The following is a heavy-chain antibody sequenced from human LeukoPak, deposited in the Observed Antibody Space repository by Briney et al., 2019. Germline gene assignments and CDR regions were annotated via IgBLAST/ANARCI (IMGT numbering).Heavy chain of an antibody. V-gene: IGHV4-30-4*08. J-gene: IGHJ4*02. CDR3: ALRYYDILTGYSEFDY. CDR1: GGSISSGDYY. D-gene: IGHD3-9*01. CDR2: IYYSGST. Sequence: SETLSLTCTVSGGSISSGDYYWSWIRQPPGKGLEWIGYIYYSGSTYYNPSLKSRVTISVDTSKNQFSLKLSSVTAADTAVYYCALRYYDILTGYSEFDYWGQGTLVTVSP.